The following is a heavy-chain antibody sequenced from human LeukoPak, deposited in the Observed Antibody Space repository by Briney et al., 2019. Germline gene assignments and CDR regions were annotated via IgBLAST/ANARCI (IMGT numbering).Heavy chain of an antibody. Sequence: GASVKVSCKASGYTFTGYYMHWVRQPPGQGLESMGWINPNRGGTNYAQKFQGRVTMTRDTSISTAYMELSRLRSDDTAVYYCARTWIPYGMDVWGQGTTVTVSS. CDR2: INPNRGGT. D-gene: IGHD5-12*01. J-gene: IGHJ6*02. V-gene: IGHV1-2*02. CDR1: GYTFTGYY. CDR3: ARTWIPYGMDV.